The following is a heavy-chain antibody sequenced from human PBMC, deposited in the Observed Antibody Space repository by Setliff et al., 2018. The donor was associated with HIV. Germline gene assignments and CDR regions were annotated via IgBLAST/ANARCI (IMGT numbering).Heavy chain of an antibody. CDR1: GVSINSNRYY. CDR2: IFYSGTT. Sequence: ASETLSLTCTVSGVSINSNRYYWGWIRQPPGKGLEWIGSIFYSGTTHYNASLQSRVTISEDTSKNQFSLKLSSVTAADTAVYYCARLVTVVTLNYMDVWGKGTTVTVSS. CDR3: ARLVTVVTLNYMDV. V-gene: IGHV4-39*07. D-gene: IGHD2-21*02. J-gene: IGHJ6*03.